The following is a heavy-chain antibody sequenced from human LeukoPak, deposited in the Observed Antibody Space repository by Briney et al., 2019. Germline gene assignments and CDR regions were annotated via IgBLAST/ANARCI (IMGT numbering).Heavy chain of an antibody. J-gene: IGHJ4*02. CDR1: GFTFSSYG. D-gene: IGHD3-9*01. CDR3: ARDHYDILTGYYPGDY. Sequence: GGSLRLSCAASGFTFSSYGMSWVRQAPGKGLEWVSYISSSGSTIYYADSVKGRFTISRDNAKNSLYLQMNSLRAEDTAVYYCARDHYDILTGYYPGDYWGQGTLVTVSS. CDR2: ISSSGSTI. V-gene: IGHV3-48*04.